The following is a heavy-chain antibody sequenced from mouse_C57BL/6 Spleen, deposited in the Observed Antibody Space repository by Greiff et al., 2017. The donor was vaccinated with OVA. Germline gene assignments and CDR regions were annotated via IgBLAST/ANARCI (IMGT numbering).Heavy chain of an antibody. J-gene: IGHJ4*01. Sequence: VKLQQPGAELVMPGASVKLSCKASGYTFTSYWMHWVKQRPGQGLEWIGEIDPSDSYTNYNQKFKGKSTLTVDKSSSTAYMQLSSLTSEDSAVYYCARYYSNAMDYWGQGTSVTVSS. CDR1: GYTFTSYW. CDR2: IDPSDSYT. CDR3: ARYYSNAMDY. D-gene: IGHD2-5*01. V-gene: IGHV1-69*01.